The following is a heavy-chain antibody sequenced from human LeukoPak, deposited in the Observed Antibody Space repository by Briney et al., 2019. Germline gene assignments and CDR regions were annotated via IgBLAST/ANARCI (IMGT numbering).Heavy chain of an antibody. V-gene: IGHV3-23*01. Sequence: GGSLRLSCAASGFTFNNYAMYWVRQAPGKGVEWVSGIFGSGGSAHYADSVKGRFTISRDNSKNTVYLQLDSLRVEDTAVYYCGKTTVGYSSGRYPGWPVDYGGQGALVTVSP. J-gene: IGHJ4*02. CDR3: GKTTVGYSSGRYPGWPVDY. CDR1: GFTFNNYA. CDR2: IFGSGGSA. D-gene: IGHD2-15*01.